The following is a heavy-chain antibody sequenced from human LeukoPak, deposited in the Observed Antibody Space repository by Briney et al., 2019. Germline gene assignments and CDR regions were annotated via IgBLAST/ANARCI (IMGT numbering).Heavy chain of an antibody. CDR2: INPSGGST. CDR3: ASSAKVGAAKHFDY. Sequence: ASVKVSCKASGYTFTSYYMHRVRQAPGQGLEWMGIINPSGGSTSYAQKFQGRVTMTRDMSTSTVYMELSSLRSEDTAVYYCASSAKVGAAKHFDYWGQGTLVTVSS. D-gene: IGHD1-26*01. CDR1: GYTFTSYY. V-gene: IGHV1-46*01. J-gene: IGHJ4*02.